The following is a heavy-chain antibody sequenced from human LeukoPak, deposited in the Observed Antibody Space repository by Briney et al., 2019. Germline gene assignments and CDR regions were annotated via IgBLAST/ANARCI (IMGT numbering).Heavy chain of an antibody. D-gene: IGHD3-3*01. V-gene: IGHV1-46*03. J-gene: IGHJ6*04. CDR3: ARSRGITIFGVVIPQPLDV. Sequence: ASVKVSCKASGYTFTSYYMHWVRQASGQGLEWMGIINPSGGSTSYAQKFQGRVTMTRDTSTSTVYMELSSLRSEDTAVYYCARSRGITIFGVVIPQPLDVWGKGTTVTVSS. CDR1: GYTFTSYY. CDR2: INPSGGST.